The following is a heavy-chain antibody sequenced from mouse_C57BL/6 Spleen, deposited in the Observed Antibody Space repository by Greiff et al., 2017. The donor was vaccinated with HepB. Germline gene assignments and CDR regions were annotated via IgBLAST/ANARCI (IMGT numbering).Heavy chain of an antibody. CDR3: ARGLLRDWYFDV. J-gene: IGHJ1*03. V-gene: IGHV1-42*01. CDR1: GSSFTGYY. Sequence: EVQLQQSGPELVKPGASVKISCQASGSSFTGYYMNWVKQSPEKSLEWIGEINPSPGGTTYNQTFKAKATLTVDKSSSTAYMQLKSLTSEDAAVYYCARGLLRDWYFDVWGTGTTVTVSS. CDR2: INPSPGGT. D-gene: IGHD2-3*01.